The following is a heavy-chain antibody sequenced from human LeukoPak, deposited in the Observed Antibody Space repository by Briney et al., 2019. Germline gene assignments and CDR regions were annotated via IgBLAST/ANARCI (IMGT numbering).Heavy chain of an antibody. D-gene: IGHD1-7*01. J-gene: IGHJ4*02. CDR3: ARDYWWNYDY. V-gene: IGHV3-30*03. CDR2: ISKDGSDK. Sequence: QTGGSLRLSCAASGFTLSSYSMNWVRQAPGKGLEWVAVISKDGSDKYYPGSVRGRFTISRDNSKNTIYLQMDSLRAEDTAIYYCARDYWWNYDYWGQGTLVTVSS. CDR1: GFTLSSYS.